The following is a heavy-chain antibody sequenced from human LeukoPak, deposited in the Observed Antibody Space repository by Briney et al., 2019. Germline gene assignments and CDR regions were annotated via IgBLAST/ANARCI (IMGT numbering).Heavy chain of an antibody. CDR2: ISSSGSTI. CDR3: ARDQGIAAAGIGY. J-gene: IGHJ4*02. Sequence: AGTLRLSCAASGFTFGSYEMNWVRQAPGTGLEWVSYISSSGSTIYYADSVKGRFTISRGNAKNSLYLQMNSLRAEDTAVYYCARDQGIAAAGIGYWGQGTLVTVSS. CDR1: GFTFGSYE. V-gene: IGHV3-48*03. D-gene: IGHD6-13*01.